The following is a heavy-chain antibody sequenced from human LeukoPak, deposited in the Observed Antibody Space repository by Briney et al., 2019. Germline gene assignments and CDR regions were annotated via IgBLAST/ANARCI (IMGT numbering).Heavy chain of an antibody. V-gene: IGHV3-30*04. Sequence: PGGSLRLSCAASGFTFSSYEMNWVRQAPGKGLEWVALISYDGSIKYYGDSVKGRFTISRDNSKNTLYLQMNSLRAEDTAVYYCARDLMGIAYRGAFYYWGQGTLVTVSS. J-gene: IGHJ4*02. CDR3: ARDLMGIAYRGAFYY. D-gene: IGHD6-13*01. CDR1: GFTFSSYE. CDR2: ISYDGSIK.